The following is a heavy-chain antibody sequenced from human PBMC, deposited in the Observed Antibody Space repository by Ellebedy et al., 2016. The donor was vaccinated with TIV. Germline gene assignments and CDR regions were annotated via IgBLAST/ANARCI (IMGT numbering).Heavy chain of an antibody. CDR3: ARDRGYDASTNSYNEGIEF. CDR1: GGSISNYY. CDR2: VYYSGKT. Sequence: SETLSLXCTVSGGSISNYYWSWIRQPPGKGLEWIGHVYYSGKTTYNPSLRSRVTISIDTSGNQFSLELGSVTATDTAVYYCARDRGYDASTNSYNEGIEFWGQGILVTVSS. V-gene: IGHV4-59*13. D-gene: IGHD3-10*01. J-gene: IGHJ4*02.